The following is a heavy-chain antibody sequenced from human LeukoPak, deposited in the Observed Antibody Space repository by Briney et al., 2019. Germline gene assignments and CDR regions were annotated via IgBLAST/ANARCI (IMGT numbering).Heavy chain of an antibody. D-gene: IGHD4-11*01. V-gene: IGHV4-34*01. CDR2: INHSGST. CDR1: GGSFSGYY. Sequence: PSETLSLTCAVYGGSFSGYYWSWIRRPPGKGLEWIGEINHSGSTNYNPSLKSRVTISVDTSKNQFSLKLSSVTAADTAVYYCARGANSNYVYDYWGQGTLVTASS. CDR3: ARGANSNYVYDY. J-gene: IGHJ4*02.